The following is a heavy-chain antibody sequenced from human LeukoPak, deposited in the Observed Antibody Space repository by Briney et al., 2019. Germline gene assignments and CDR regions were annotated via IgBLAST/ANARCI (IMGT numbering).Heavy chain of an antibody. CDR2: ITPFNGNT. Sequence: SVKVSCKASGYTFTTYHINWVRQATGQGLEWMGWITPFNGNTNYAQKFQDRVTITRDRSISTAYMELSSLRSEDTAMYYCASWCPYSSGCSALPDDAFDIWGQGTMVTVSS. J-gene: IGHJ3*02. V-gene: IGHV1-45*02. D-gene: IGHD6-19*01. CDR3: ASWCPYSSGCSALPDDAFDI. CDR1: GYTFTTYH.